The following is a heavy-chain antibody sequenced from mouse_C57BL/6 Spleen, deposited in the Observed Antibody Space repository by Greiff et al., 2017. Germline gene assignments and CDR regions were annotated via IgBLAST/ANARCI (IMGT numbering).Heavy chain of an antibody. CDR3: AILGTTVVEDY. Sequence: VKLVESGAELARPGASVKLSCKASGYTFTSYGISWVKQRTGPGLEWIGRIHPSDSDTNYNQKFKGKATLTVDKSSSTAYMQLSSLTSEYSAVYYCAILGTTVVEDYWGQGTTLTVSS. J-gene: IGHJ2*01. D-gene: IGHD1-1*01. V-gene: IGHV1-74*01. CDR1: GYTFTSYG. CDR2: IHPSDSDT.